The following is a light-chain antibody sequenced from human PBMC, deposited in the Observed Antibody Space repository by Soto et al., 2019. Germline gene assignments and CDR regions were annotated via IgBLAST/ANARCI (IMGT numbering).Light chain of an antibody. Sequence: QSVLTQPASVSGSPGQSITISCTGTSSDVGGYDYVSWYQQHPGKAPKVMIYAVSNRPSGVSNRFSGSKSGNTASLTISGLQAEDEADYYCTSYTGTSTLYVFGTGTKLTVL. CDR1: SSDVGGYDY. CDR3: TSYTGTSTLYV. CDR2: AVS. V-gene: IGLV2-14*01. J-gene: IGLJ1*01.